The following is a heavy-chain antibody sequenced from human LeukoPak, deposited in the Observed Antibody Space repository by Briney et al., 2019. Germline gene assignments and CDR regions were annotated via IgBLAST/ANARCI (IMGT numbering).Heavy chain of an antibody. V-gene: IGHV1-69*04. CDR3: ARDPYYYDSSGYFS. CDR2: IIPILGIA. CDR1: VGTFSSYA. D-gene: IGHD3-22*01. J-gene: IGHJ4*02. Sequence: SVKVSCKASVGTFSSYAIRWVRQAPGQGLEWMGRIIPILGIANYAQKFQGRVTITADKSTITAYMELSSLRSEDTAVYYCARDPYYYDSSGYFSWGQGTLVTVSS.